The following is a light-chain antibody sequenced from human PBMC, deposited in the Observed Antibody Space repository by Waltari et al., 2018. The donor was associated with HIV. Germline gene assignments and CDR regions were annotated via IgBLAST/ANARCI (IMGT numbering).Light chain of an antibody. J-gene: IGKJ2*01. CDR1: QTIFYSSNNKNY. CDR3: QQFYRTPYT. CDR2: WAS. V-gene: IGKV4-1*01. Sequence: DIVMTQSPDSLAVSLGERATINCKSSQTIFYSSNNKNYLAWYQQKPGQSPKLLISWASTREFGVPDRFSGSGSGTDFTLTISSLQAEDVAVYYCQQFYRTPYTFGQGTGLEFK.